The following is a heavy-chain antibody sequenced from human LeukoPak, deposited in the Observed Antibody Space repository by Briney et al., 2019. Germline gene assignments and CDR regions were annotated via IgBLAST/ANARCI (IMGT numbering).Heavy chain of an antibody. CDR3: ARGSAVTAI. J-gene: IGHJ4*02. Sequence: SETLSLTCAVYGGSFSGYYWSWIRQPPGKGLEWIGEINHSGSTNYNPSLKGRVTISVGTSKNQFSLKLSSVTAADTAVYYCARGSAVTAIWGQGTLVTVSS. CDR1: GGSFSGYY. V-gene: IGHV4-34*01. CDR2: INHSGST. D-gene: IGHD4-17*01.